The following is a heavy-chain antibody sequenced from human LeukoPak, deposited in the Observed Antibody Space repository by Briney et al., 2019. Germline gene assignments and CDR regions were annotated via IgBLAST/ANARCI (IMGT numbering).Heavy chain of an antibody. V-gene: IGHV4-59*01. Sequence: SETLSLTCTVSGGSISTYYGNWIRQAPGKGLEWIGYIYYSGSTNYNPSLKSRVTMSVDTSRNQFSLKLSSVTAADTAVYYCARGDYLYYFDYWGQGTLVTVSS. D-gene: IGHD4-17*01. CDR3: ARGDYLYYFDY. CDR1: GGSISTYY. J-gene: IGHJ4*02. CDR2: IYYSGST.